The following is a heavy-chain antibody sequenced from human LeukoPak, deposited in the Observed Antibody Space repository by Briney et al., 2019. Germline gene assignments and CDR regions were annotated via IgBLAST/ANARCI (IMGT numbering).Heavy chain of an antibody. CDR1: GFTFSSYS. V-gene: IGHV3-21*01. Sequence: PGGSLRLSCAAWGFTFSSYSMNWVRQAPGKGLEWVSSISSSSSYIYYADSVKGRFTISRDNAKNSLYLQMNSLRAEDTAVYYCARGDGYSVGPDYWGQGTLVTVPS. CDR3: ARGDGYSVGPDY. D-gene: IGHD5-24*01. CDR2: ISSSSSYI. J-gene: IGHJ4*02.